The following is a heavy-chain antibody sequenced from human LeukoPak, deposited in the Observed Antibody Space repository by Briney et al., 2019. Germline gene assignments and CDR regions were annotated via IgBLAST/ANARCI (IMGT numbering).Heavy chain of an antibody. J-gene: IGHJ4*02. CDR2: INHSGST. Sequence: SETLSLTCAVYGGSFSGYYWSWIRQPPGKGLEWVGEINHSGSTNYNPSLKSRVTISVDTSKNQFSLKLSSVTAADTAVYYCARVAAAGTLVDYWGQGTLVTVSS. CDR1: GGSFSGYY. V-gene: IGHV4-34*01. CDR3: ARVAAAGTLVDY. D-gene: IGHD6-13*01.